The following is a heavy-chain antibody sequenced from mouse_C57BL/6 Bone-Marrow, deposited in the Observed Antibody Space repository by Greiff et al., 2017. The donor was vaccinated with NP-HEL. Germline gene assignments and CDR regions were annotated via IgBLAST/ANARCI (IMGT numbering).Heavy chain of an antibody. CDR2: INPNNGGT. D-gene: IGHD1-3*01. Sequence: VQLQQSGPELVKPGASVKIPCKASGYTFTDYNMDWVQQSHGKSLEWIGDINPNNGGTIYNQKFKGKATLTVDKSSSTAYMELRSLTSEDTAVYYCARKRSKGPYFDYWGQGTTLTVSS. J-gene: IGHJ2*01. CDR3: ARKRSKGPYFDY. CDR1: GYTFTDYN. V-gene: IGHV1-18*01.